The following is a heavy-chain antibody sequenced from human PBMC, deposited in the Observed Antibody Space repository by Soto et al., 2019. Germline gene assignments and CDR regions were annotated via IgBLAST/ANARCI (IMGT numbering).Heavy chain of an antibody. J-gene: IGHJ3*02. D-gene: IGHD3-22*01. CDR2: IKSKTDGGTT. Sequence: GGSLRLSCAASGFTFSNAWMSWVRQAPGKGLEWVGRIKSKTDGGTTDYAAPVKGRFTISRDDSKNTLYLQMNSLKTEDTAVYYCTTPYYYDSSGYYWDDAFDIWGQGTMGTVSS. CDR1: GFTFSNAW. CDR3: TTPYYYDSSGYYWDDAFDI. V-gene: IGHV3-15*01.